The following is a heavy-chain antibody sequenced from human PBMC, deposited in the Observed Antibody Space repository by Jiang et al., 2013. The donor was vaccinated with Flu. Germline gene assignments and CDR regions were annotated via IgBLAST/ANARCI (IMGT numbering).Heavy chain of an antibody. D-gene: IGHD3-22*01. V-gene: IGHV4-39*01. CDR2: IYYSGST. Sequence: GSIYYSGSTYYNPSLKSRVTISVDTSKNQFSLKLSSVTAADTAVYYCARLGTFGRGPMIVVVRPDYWGQGTLVTVSS. CDR3: ARLGTFGRGPMIVVVRPDY. J-gene: IGHJ4*02.